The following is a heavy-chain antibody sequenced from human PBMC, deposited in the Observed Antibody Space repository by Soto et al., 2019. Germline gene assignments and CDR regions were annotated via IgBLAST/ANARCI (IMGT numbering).Heavy chain of an antibody. D-gene: IGHD5-12*01. J-gene: IGHJ4*02. CDR1: VGSVSGGSYY. CDR2: IFYTGSS. CDR3: ARDRGFRHYFDS. V-gene: IGHV4-61*01. Sequence: WETLSLTCTFSVGSVSGGSYYCSWIRQPPWKGLEWIGYIFYTGSSNYNLSLKSRATISVDTSQNQFSLKLSSVTAADTAVYYCARDRGFRHYFDSLGQGTLSIVSS.